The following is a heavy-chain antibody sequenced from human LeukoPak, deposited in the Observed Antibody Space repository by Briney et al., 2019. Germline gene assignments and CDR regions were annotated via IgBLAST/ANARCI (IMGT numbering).Heavy chain of an antibody. Sequence: PGGSLRLSCAASGFTFSDYYMSWIRQAPGKGLEWVSYISSSGSTIYYADSVKGRFTISRDSAKNSLYLQMNSLRAEDTAVYYCARVPLHPLRTNGVQPTSWGQGTLVTVSS. CDR1: GFTFSDYY. CDR3: ARVPLHPLRTNGVQPTS. J-gene: IGHJ4*02. CDR2: ISSSGSTI. D-gene: IGHD2-8*01. V-gene: IGHV3-11*01.